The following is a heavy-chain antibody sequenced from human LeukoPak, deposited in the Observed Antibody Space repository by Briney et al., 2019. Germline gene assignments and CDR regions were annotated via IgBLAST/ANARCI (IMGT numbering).Heavy chain of an antibody. CDR3: ARSHKAMAGEGLFDY. Sequence: PSETLSLTCTVSGGSISSYYWSWIRQPPGKGLEWIGCIYYSENTNYNPSLKSRVTISVDTSKNQFSLKLSSVTAADTAVYYCARSHKAMAGEGLFDYWGQGTLVTVSS. J-gene: IGHJ4*02. V-gene: IGHV4-59*01. CDR2: IYYSENT. D-gene: IGHD5-18*01. CDR1: GGSISSYY.